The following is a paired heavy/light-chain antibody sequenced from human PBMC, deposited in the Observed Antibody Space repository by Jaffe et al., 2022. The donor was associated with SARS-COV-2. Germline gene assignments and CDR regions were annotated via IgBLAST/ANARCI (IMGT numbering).Light chain of an antibody. CDR3: QQYDNIPLT. V-gene: IGKV1-33*01. CDR1: QDITTY. CDR2: DVS. J-gene: IGKJ5*01. Sequence: DIQMTQSPSSLSASVGDKVTITCQASQDITTYLSWYQQKPGKAPQLLIYDVSTLDTGVPSRFSGSGSGTNFTLTISSLQPEDVATFFCQQYDNIPLTFGRGTRLELK.
Heavy chain of an antibody. V-gene: IGHV1-69*01. D-gene: IGHD3-9*01. Sequence: QEHWMQSGAEVKKPGSSVRISCKTSGGTFSDYAISWVRQAPGEGFEWMGGIIPIVDTTNYARKFQGRVTITADESSGTAYLELSGLRSEDTAVYFCARCPGYDVLTGSNQGDNYYYYYYMDVWGEGTTVTVSS. CDR1: GGTFSDYA. CDR2: IIPIVDTT. CDR3: ARCPGYDVLTGSNQGDNYYYYYYMDV. J-gene: IGHJ6*03.